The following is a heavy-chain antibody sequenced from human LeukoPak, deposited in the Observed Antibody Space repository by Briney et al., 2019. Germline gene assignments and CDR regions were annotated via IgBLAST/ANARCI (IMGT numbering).Heavy chain of an antibody. Sequence: GGSLRLSCAATGFTFSSYWMSWVRQAPGKGLEWVANIKPDGREKYYVDSVKGRFTISRDNAKSSLYLQMNSLRAGDTAVYYCLGNWFDPWGQGTLVTVSS. CDR2: IKPDGREK. CDR3: LGNWFDP. J-gene: IGHJ5*02. V-gene: IGHV3-7*01. CDR1: GFTFSSYW.